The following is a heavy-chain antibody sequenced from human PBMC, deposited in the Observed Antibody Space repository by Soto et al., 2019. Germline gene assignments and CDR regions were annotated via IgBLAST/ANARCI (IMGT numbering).Heavy chain of an antibody. CDR1: GFTFSSYA. CDR3: AKDGNYYDSSGYYLSYFDY. V-gene: IGHV3-23*01. CDR2: ISGSGGST. D-gene: IGHD3-22*01. Sequence: GGSLRLSCAASGFTFSSYAMSWVRQAPGKXLEWVSAISGSGGSTYYADSVKGRFTISRDNSKNTLYLQMNSLRAEDTAVYYCAKDGNYYDSSGYYLSYFDYWGQGTLVTVSS. J-gene: IGHJ4*02.